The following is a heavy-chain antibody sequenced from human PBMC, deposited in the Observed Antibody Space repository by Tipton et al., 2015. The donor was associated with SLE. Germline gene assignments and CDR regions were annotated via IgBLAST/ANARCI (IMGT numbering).Heavy chain of an antibody. D-gene: IGHD1-26*01. CDR2: ISGSGGST. J-gene: IGHJ4*02. CDR3: TASLGVGSSY. V-gene: IGHV3-23*01. Sequence: SLRLSCAASGFTFNTYAMTWVRQAPGKGLEWVSTISGSGGSTYYADSVKGRFTMSRDNSKNTLCLQMNSLRAEDTAVYYCTASLGVGSSYWGQGTLVTVSS. CDR1: GFTFNTYA.